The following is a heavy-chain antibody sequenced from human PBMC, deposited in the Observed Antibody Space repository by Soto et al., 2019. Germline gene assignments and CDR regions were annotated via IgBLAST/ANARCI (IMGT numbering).Heavy chain of an antibody. V-gene: IGHV3-21*01. CDR2: ISTTSTYI. D-gene: IGHD6-25*01. CDR3: AIVLRNGWLNFFDP. J-gene: IGHJ5*02. CDR1: GFTFSAYS. Sequence: EVQLVESGGGLVKPGGSLRVSCATSGFTFSAYSMNWVRQAPGKGLEWVSSISTTSTYIYYADSIKGRFTVSRDNAQNSLYLQMNSLSAEDTAVYYCAIVLRNGWLNFFDPWGQGTLVTVSS.